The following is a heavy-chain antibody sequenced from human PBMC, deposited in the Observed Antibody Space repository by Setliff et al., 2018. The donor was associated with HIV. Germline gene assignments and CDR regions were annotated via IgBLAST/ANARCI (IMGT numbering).Heavy chain of an antibody. D-gene: IGHD3-9*01. CDR1: GFTFSSYS. V-gene: IGHV3-48*01. J-gene: IGHJ6*03. Sequence: GESLRLSCAASGFTFSSYSMNWVRQTPGKGLEWVSYISSSGTTIYYTDSVKGRFTISRDNAKNSLYLQMSSLRAEDTAVYYCARDSSRGYLDWLSLKYYYSYYIDVWGKGTTVTVSS. CDR3: ARDSSRGYLDWLSLKYYYSYYIDV. CDR2: ISSSGTTI.